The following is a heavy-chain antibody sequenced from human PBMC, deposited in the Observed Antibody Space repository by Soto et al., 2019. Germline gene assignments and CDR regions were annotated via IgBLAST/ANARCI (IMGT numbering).Heavy chain of an antibody. D-gene: IGHD3-10*01. CDR2: IAVSGSPV. J-gene: IGHJ6*02. CDR3: VRALLGFRGAVYHYYGMDV. CDR1: GFSISTYE. V-gene: IGHV3-48*03. Sequence: EGHLVESGGRLVRPGGSLRLSCAASGFSISTYEMNWVRQAPGKGLEWVSYIAVSGSPVYYAPSVKGRFTIARDNAKNSLSLQMNSLTGEDTAIYYCVRALLGFRGAVYHYYGMDVWGRGTTVTVSS.